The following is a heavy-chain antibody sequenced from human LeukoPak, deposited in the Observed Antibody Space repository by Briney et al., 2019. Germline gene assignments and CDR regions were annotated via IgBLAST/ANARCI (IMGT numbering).Heavy chain of an antibody. Sequence: PGGFLRLSCAASGFTFSSYAMHWVRQAPGKGLEYVSAISSNGGSTYYANSVKGRFTISRDNSKNTLYLQMGSLRAEDMAVYYCARDLGTTVNGWDYWGQGTLVTVSS. CDR3: ARDLGTTVNGWDY. CDR2: ISSNGGST. J-gene: IGHJ4*02. CDR1: GFTFSSYA. V-gene: IGHV3-64*01. D-gene: IGHD4-17*01.